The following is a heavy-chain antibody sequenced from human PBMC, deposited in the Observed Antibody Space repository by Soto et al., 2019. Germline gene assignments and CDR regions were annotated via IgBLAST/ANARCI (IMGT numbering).Heavy chain of an antibody. V-gene: IGHV3-30-3*01. CDR1: GFTFSNFD. CDR2: ISYDETYK. CDR3: APSAHLSFNFDY. J-gene: IGHJ4*02. Sequence: GGSLRLSCAASGFTFSNFDMYWVRQAPGKGLEWVALISYDETYKYYADSVKGRFTISRDNSKNTLFLQMSSLRGEDTAVYFCAPSAHLSFNFDYWGQGTLVTVSS. D-gene: IGHD3-16*02.